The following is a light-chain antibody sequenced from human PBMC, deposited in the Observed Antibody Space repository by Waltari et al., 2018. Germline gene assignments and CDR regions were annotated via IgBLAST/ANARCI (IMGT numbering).Light chain of an antibody. CDR2: GSS. V-gene: IGKV3-15*01. Sequence: DTVMTQSPATLSVSPGEGATLSCRARQTTYTNLAWYQQKPGQVPRLLIYGSSTRATGIPARFSGSGSGTEFTLTISSLQSEDFAVYYCQQYSRWPLTFGGGTKVE. CDR3: QQYSRWPLT. J-gene: IGKJ4*01. CDR1: QTTYTN.